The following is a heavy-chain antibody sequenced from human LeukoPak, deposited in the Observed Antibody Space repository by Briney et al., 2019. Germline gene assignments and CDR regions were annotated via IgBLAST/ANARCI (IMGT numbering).Heavy chain of an antibody. CDR2: IYYSGST. Sequence: PSETLSLTCTVSGGSISSYYWSWLRQPPGKGLEGMGYIYYSGSTNYNPSLKSRGTISVDTSKNQFSLKLSSVTAADTAVYYCARGRVTMVRGVPTNWFDPWGQGTLVTVSS. J-gene: IGHJ5*02. CDR3: ARGRVTMVRGVPTNWFDP. D-gene: IGHD3-10*01. V-gene: IGHV4-59*01. CDR1: GGSISSYY.